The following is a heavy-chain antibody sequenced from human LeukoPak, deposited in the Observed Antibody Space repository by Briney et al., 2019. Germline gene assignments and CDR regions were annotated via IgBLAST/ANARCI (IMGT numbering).Heavy chain of an antibody. CDR2: IRNDGSNE. CDR1: GFTFSSYG. Sequence: GRSLRLSCAASGFTFSSYGMHWVRQAPGKGLEWVAVIRNDGSNEYYTDSVEGRFTISRDNAKNSLSLQMNSLRAEDTAMYYCVGDSNGYYYGYDYWGQGTLVTVSS. V-gene: IGHV3-33*03. J-gene: IGHJ4*02. D-gene: IGHD3-22*01. CDR3: VGDSNGYYYGYDY.